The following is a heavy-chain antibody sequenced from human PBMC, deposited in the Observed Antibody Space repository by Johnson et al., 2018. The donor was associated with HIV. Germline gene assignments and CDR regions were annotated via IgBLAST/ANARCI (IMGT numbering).Heavy chain of an antibody. D-gene: IGHD3-22*01. CDR1: GFTFSSYG. CDR2: ISWDGGSP. V-gene: IGHV3-NL1*01. J-gene: IGHJ3*02. Sequence: QVQLMESGGGVVQPGRSLRLSCAASGFTFSSYGMHWVRQAPGKGLEWVSLISWDGGSPYYADSVKGRFTISRDNSKNTLYLQMNSLRAEDTAVYYCAKLRDYYDSSGWPNAFDIWGQGTMVTVSS. CDR3: AKLRDYYDSSGWPNAFDI.